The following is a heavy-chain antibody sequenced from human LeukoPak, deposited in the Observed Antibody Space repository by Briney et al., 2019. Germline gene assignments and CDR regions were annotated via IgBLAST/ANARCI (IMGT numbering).Heavy chain of an antibody. J-gene: IGHJ4*02. CDR1: GGSISSYY. CDR3: ARGNYYDSSGYPN. V-gene: IGHV4-59*01. CDR2: IYYSGST. Sequence: RPSETQSLTCTVSGGSISSYYWSWIRQPPGKGLEWIGYIYYSGSTNYNPSLKSRVTISVDTSKNQFSLKLSSVTAADTAAYYCARGNYYDSSGYPNWGQGTLVTVSS. D-gene: IGHD3-22*01.